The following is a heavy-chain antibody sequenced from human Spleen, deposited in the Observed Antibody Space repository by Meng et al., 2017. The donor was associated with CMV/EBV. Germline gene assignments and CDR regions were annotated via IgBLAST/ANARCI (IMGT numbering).Heavy chain of an antibody. D-gene: IGHD3-3*01. CDR1: GGSFSGYY. J-gene: IGHJ1*01. CDR2: VYSSGNT. CDR3: ARQTNFWSGYYYVDS. V-gene: IGHV4-34*01. Sequence: SETLSLTCAVYGGSFSGYYWSWIRQPPGKGLEWIASVYSSGNTFYNPSLRSRVTISVDTSQNQVSLNLTSVAAADTAVYYCARQTNFWSGYYYVDSWGQGTLVTVSS.